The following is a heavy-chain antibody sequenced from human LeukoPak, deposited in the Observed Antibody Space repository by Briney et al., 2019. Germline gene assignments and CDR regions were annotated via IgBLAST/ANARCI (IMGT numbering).Heavy chain of an antibody. D-gene: IGHD2-2*01. V-gene: IGHV1-69*13. CDR2: IIPIFGTA. Sequence: RASVKVSCKASGGTFSSYAISWVRQAPGQGLEWMGGIIPIFGTANYAQKFQGRVTITADESTSTAYMELSSLRSEDTAVYYCATGYQLRTPNYYYYYMDVWGKGTTVTVSS. J-gene: IGHJ6*03. CDR1: GGTFSSYA. CDR3: ATGYQLRTPNYYYYYMDV.